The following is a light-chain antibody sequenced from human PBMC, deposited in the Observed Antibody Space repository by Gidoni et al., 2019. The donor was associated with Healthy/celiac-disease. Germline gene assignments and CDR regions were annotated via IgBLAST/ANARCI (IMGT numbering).Light chain of an antibody. CDR2: SAS. CDR3: LQDYNTPRT. V-gene: IGKV1-6*01. Sequence: AIQMTQAPASLSASVGDRVTNTCRASQSISNYLGWYQQKPGNAPKLLIYSASSVQSGVPSRFSGSGSGTDFTLTISSLQPEDFATYYCLQDYNTPRTFGQGTKVEIK. CDR1: QSISNY. J-gene: IGKJ1*01.